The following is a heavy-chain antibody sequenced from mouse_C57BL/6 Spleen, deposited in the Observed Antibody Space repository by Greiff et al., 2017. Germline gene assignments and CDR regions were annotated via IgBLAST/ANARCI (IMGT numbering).Heavy chain of an antibody. CDR3: AISLYYGSFAY. Sequence: EVQLQQSGPELVKPGASVKMSCKASGYTFTDYNMHWVKPSHGKSLAWIGSIKPNNGGTSYNQKFKGKATLTVNKSSSTAYMELRSLTSEDSAVYYCAISLYYGSFAYWGQGTLVTVSA. CDR1: GYTFTDYN. V-gene: IGHV1-22*01. J-gene: IGHJ3*01. D-gene: IGHD1-1*01. CDR2: IKPNNGGT.